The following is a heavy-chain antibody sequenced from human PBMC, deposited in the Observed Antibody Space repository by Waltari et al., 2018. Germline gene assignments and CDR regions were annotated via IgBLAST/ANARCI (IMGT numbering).Heavy chain of an antibody. CDR1: GYTFTGYF. J-gene: IGHJ4*02. Sequence: QVQLVQSGAEVKKPGASVKVSCKASGYTFTGYFIHWVRQAPGQGLEWMVRRNPDSGGRHFAQKFQGWVTMTNDTSISTVYMELTRLTSDDTAIFYCARGTTAYDYYFDHWGQGTLVTVSS. CDR2: RNPDSGGR. D-gene: IGHD5-12*01. CDR3: ARGTTAYDYYFDH. V-gene: IGHV1-2*04.